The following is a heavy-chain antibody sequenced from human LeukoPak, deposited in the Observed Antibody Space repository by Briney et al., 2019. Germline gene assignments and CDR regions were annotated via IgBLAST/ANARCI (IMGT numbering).Heavy chain of an antibody. V-gene: IGHV4-39*01. Sequence: SETLSLTCTVSGGSISSSSYYWGWIRQPPGKGLEWIGSIYYSGSTYYNPSLKSRVTISVDTSKNQFSLKLSSVTAADTAVYYCARIRALPVGGYYFDYWGQGTLVTVSS. CDR3: ARIRALPVGGYYFDY. D-gene: IGHD2-2*01. J-gene: IGHJ4*02. CDR2: IYYSGST. CDR1: GGSISSSSYY.